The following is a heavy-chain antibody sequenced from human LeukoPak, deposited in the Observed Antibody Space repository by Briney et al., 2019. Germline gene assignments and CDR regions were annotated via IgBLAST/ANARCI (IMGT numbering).Heavy chain of an antibody. J-gene: IGHJ4*02. CDR3: ARADDYGGVPDYFDY. Sequence: GGSLRLSCAASGFTFSSYAMSWVRQAPGKGLEGVSAISGSGGSTYYADSVKGRFTISRDNSKNTLYLQMNSLRAEDTAVYYCARADDYGGVPDYFDYWGQGTLVTVSS. CDR2: ISGSGGST. CDR1: GFTFSSYA. V-gene: IGHV3-23*01. D-gene: IGHD4-23*01.